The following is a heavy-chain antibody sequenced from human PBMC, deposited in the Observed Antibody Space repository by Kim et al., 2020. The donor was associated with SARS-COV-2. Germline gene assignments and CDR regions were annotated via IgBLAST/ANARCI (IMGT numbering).Heavy chain of an antibody. J-gene: IGHJ6*02. CDR2: IKTDGSEE. V-gene: IGHV3-7*01. D-gene: IGHD3-16*01. Sequence: GGSLRLSCVASGFTLSNYWMSWVRQTPGKGLEWVANIKTDGSEEFYVDSVKGRFTISRDNAKNSLYLHMNSLRAEDTALYYCVRRDYYDATGYYYYGLDVWGQGTTVTVSS. CDR3: VRRDYYDATGYYYYGLDV. CDR1: GFTLSNYW.